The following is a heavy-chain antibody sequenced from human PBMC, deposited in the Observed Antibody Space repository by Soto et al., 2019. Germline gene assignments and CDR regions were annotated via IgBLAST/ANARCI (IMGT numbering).Heavy chain of an antibody. CDR3: ARLSGYDYGNAFDI. V-gene: IGHV2-70*11. D-gene: IGHD5-12*01. CDR1: GFSLSTSGMC. J-gene: IGHJ3*02. Sequence: GSGPTCEPTQTLTPTCTFSGFSLSTSGMCVSWIRQPPGKALEWLARIDWDDDKYYSTSLKTRLTISKDTSKNQVVLTMTNMDPVDTATYYCARLSGYDYGNAFDIWGQGTMVTVSS. CDR2: IDWDDDK.